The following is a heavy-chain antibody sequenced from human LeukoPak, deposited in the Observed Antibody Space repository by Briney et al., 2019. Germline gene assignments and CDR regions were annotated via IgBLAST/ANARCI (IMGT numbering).Heavy chain of an antibody. Sequence: SQTLSLTCAISGDSVSSNNGAGNWIRQSPSRGLEWLGRTYYRSKWYNDYAAFIQGRITINPDTSKNQFSLQLNSVTPEDTAVYYCARDLGTSGWYTFDFWGQGTLVTVSS. CDR3: ARDLGTSGWYTFDF. CDR2: TYYRSKWYN. J-gene: IGHJ4*02. CDR1: GDSVSSNNGA. V-gene: IGHV6-1*01. D-gene: IGHD6-19*01.